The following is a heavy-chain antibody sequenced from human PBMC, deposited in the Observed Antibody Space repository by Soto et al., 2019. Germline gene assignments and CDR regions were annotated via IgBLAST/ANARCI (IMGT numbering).Heavy chain of an antibody. Sequence: GGSLRLSCAASGFTFSSYAMSWVRQAPGKGLEWVSAISGSGGSTYYADSVKGRFTISRDNSKNTLYLQMNSPRAEDTAVYYCAKVPRAGVPNIFGVVTYYYYGMDVWGQGTTVTVSS. CDR1: GFTFSSYA. CDR3: AKVPRAGVPNIFGVVTYYYYGMDV. J-gene: IGHJ6*02. D-gene: IGHD3-3*02. CDR2: ISGSGGST. V-gene: IGHV3-23*01.